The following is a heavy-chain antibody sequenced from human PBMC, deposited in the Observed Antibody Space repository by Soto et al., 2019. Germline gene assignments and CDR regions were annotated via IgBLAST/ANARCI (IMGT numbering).Heavy chain of an antibody. V-gene: IGHV1-69*08. D-gene: IGHD3-22*01. CDR3: ARDHYYDSSGRTQRLYGMDV. Sequence: QVQLVQSGAEVKKPGSSVKVSCKASGGTFSSYTISWVRQAPGQGLEWMGRTIPILGIANYAQKFQGRVTITADKSTSTAYMELSSLRSEDTAVYYCARDHYYDSSGRTQRLYGMDVWGQGTTVTVSS. J-gene: IGHJ6*02. CDR2: TIPILGIA. CDR1: GGTFSSYT.